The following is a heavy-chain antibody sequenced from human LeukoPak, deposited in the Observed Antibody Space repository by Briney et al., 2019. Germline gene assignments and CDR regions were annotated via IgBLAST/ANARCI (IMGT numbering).Heavy chain of an antibody. CDR2: IYPGDSDT. Sequence: GESLKISCKGSGYSFTSFWIGWVRQLPGKGLEWMGIIYPGDSDTRYSPSFKGQVTISAAKSISTAYLQWSSLKASDTAMHYCARLGGSYTMFDSWGQGKLVTVSS. CDR1: GYSFTSFW. J-gene: IGHJ4*02. CDR3: ARLGGSYTMFDS. D-gene: IGHD1-26*01. V-gene: IGHV5-51*01.